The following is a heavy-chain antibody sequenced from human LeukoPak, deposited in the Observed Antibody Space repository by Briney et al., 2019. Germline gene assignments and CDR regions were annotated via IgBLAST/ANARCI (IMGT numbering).Heavy chain of an antibody. Sequence: SETLSLTCTVSGGSISSYYWSWIRQPPGKGLEWIGYIYYSGSTNYNPSLKSRVTISVDTSKNQFSLKLSSVTAADTAVYYCARREARLGYCSGGSCYPVPSPRFDPWGQGTLVTVSS. D-gene: IGHD2-15*01. CDR1: GGSISSYY. J-gene: IGHJ5*02. CDR3: ARREARLGYCSGGSCYPVPSPRFDP. V-gene: IGHV4-59*12. CDR2: IYYSGST.